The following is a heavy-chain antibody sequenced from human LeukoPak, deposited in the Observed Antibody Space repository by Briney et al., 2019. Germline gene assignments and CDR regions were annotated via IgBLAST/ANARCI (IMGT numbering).Heavy chain of an antibody. Sequence: GGSLRLSCAASGLTFNNAWMSWVRQATGKGLEWVGRIRSRSAGGTTDYGAPVKGRFTISRDDSKNTLYLQMNSLKTEDTVVYYCSTGGGTHDYWGQGTLVTVSS. CDR1: GLTFNNAW. V-gene: IGHV3-15*01. CDR2: IRSRSAGGTT. CDR3: STGGGTHDY. D-gene: IGHD2-15*01. J-gene: IGHJ4*02.